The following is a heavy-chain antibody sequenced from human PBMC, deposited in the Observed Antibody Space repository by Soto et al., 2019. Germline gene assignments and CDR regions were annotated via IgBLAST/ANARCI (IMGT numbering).Heavy chain of an antibody. V-gene: IGHV2-5*02. J-gene: IGHJ5*02. CDR2: IYWDDDK. Sequence: SGPTLVNPTQTLTLTCTLSGFSLSTSGVGVGWIRQPPGKALEWLALIYWDDDKRYSPSLKSRLTITKDTSKNQVVLTMTNMDPVDTATYYCAHQVSDYDPMEPWFDPWGQGTLVTVSS. CDR1: GFSLSTSGVG. CDR3: AHQVSDYDPMEPWFDP. D-gene: IGHD4-17*01.